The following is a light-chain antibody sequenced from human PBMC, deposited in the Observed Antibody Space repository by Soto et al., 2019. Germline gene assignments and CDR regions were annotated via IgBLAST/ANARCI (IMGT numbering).Light chain of an antibody. CDR1: GSDIGTYNR. J-gene: IGLJ1*01. CDR3: SSYTSSSTCV. V-gene: IGLV2-18*02. CDR2: DVS. Sequence: QSALTQPPSVSGSPGQSVTISCPGTGSDIGTYNRVSWYQQPPGTAPKLMIYDVSYRPSGVPDRFSGSKSGNTASLTISGLQAEDEADYNCSSYTSSSTCVFGTGTKVTVL.